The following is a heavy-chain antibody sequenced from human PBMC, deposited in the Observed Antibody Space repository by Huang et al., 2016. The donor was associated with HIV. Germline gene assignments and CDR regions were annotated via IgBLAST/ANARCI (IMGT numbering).Heavy chain of an antibody. CDR2: RR. V-gene: IGHV4-4*09. D-gene: IGHD3-16*01. CDR1: GGSISS. Sequence: QVQLQQSGPGLVKPSQTLSLTCTVSGGSISSGSYYWSWIRRPSLKSRVTISLDTSKNQFSLRLTSVTAADTAVYYCARWGPTFGGTNAFDIWGQGTMVTVSS. J-gene: IGHJ3*02. CDR3: ARWGPTFGGTNAFDI.